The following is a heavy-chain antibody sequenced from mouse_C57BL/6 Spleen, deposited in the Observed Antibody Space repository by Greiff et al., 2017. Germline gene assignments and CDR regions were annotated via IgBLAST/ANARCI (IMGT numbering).Heavy chain of an antibody. Sequence: QVQLQQPGAELVRPGSSVKLSCKASGYTFTSYWMHWVKQRPIQGLEWIGNIDPSDSETHYNQKFKDKATLTVDKSSSTAYMQLSSLTSEDSAVYYCARGIYYDYEGGAMDYWGQGTSVTVSS. CDR1: GYTFTSYW. D-gene: IGHD2-4*01. CDR2: IDPSDSET. J-gene: IGHJ4*01. CDR3: ARGIYYDYEGGAMDY. V-gene: IGHV1-52*01.